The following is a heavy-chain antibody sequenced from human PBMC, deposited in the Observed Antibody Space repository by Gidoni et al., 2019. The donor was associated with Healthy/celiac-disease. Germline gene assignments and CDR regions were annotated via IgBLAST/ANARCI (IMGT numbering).Heavy chain of an antibody. D-gene: IGHD6-19*01. CDR3: ARGAYSSGWYEDSAWYFDY. J-gene: IGHJ4*02. CDR2: IWYYGSNK. CDR1: GFNFSTEC. Sequence: QVQLVESGGGVGQRGRSLGLSCSASGFNFSTECMEWVRQAPGKGVAWVAVIWYYGSNKYYADSVKGRFTISRDNSKNTLYLQMNSLRAEDTAVYYCARGAYSSGWYEDSAWYFDYWGQGTLVTVSS. V-gene: IGHV3-33*01.